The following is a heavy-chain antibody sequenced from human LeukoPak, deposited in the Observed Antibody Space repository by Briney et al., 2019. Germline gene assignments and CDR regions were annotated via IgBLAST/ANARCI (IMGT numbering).Heavy chain of an antibody. D-gene: IGHD5-24*01. CDR2: INHSGST. Sequence: SETLSLTCTVSGGSFSGYYWSWIRQPPGKGLEWIGEINHSGSTNYNPSLKSRVTISVDTSKNQFSLKLSSVTAADTAVYHCARRWLHRKGFDYWGQGPWSPSPQ. V-gene: IGHV4-34*01. J-gene: IGHJ4*02. CDR1: GGSFSGYY. CDR3: ARRWLHRKGFDY.